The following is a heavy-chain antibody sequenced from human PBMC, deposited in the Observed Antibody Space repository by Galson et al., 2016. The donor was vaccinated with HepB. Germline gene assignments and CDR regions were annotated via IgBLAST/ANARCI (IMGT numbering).Heavy chain of an antibody. D-gene: IGHD6-13*01. CDR3: ASVGYTKGWFDP. Sequence: SLRLSCAASGFTLTDYPMSWVRQAPGKGLEWVSVINSRGNSTYYADSVKGRFDISRDTSQNTLILQMNNLIDDDTAVYSCASVGYTKGWFDPWGQGTHVTVSS. CDR2: INSRGNST. J-gene: IGHJ5*02. V-gene: IGHV3-23*01. CDR1: GFTLTDYP.